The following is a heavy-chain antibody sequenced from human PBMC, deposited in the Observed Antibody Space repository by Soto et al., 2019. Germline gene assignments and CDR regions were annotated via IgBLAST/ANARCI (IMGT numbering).Heavy chain of an antibody. CDR2: ISAYNGNT. V-gene: IGHV1-18*01. CDR1: GYTFPRYG. J-gene: IGHJ6*04. Sequence: ASVKVSCKASGYTFPRYGISWVRQAPGQGLEWMGWISAYNGNTNYAQKLQGRVTMTTDTSTSTAYMELRSLRSVYTSVYGCDEYVSGGYNCFDVWGEGTTVTVSS. CDR3: DEYVSGGYNCFDV. D-gene: IGHD1-20*01.